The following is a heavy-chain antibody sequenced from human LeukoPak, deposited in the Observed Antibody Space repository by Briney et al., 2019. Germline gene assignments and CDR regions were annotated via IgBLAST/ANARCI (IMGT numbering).Heavy chain of an antibody. J-gene: IGHJ6*03. V-gene: IGHV3-74*01. D-gene: IGHD6-13*01. CDR1: GFTFSSYW. CDR2: INSDGSST. Sequence: GRSLRLSCAASGFTFSSYWMHWVRQAPGKGLVWVSRINSDGSSTSYADSVKGRFTISRDNAKNTLYLQMNSLRAEDTAVYYCARVAAAGIPLHYYYYYYMDVWGKGTTVTVSS. CDR3: ARVAAAGIPLHYYYYYYMDV.